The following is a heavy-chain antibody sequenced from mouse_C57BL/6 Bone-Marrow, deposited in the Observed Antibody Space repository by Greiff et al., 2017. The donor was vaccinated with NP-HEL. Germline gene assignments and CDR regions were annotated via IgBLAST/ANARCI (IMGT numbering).Heavy chain of an antibody. V-gene: IGHV14-4*01. CDR3: TTYYYGSSPSFYDAMDY. D-gene: IGHD1-1*01. CDR2: IDPENGDT. Sequence: EVQLQESGAELVRPGASVKLSCTASGFNIKDDYMHWVKQRPEQGLEWIGWIDPENGDTEYASKFQGKATITADTSSNTAYLQLSSLTSEDTAVYYCTTYYYGSSPSFYDAMDYWGQGTAVTVSS. J-gene: IGHJ4*01. CDR1: GFNIKDDY.